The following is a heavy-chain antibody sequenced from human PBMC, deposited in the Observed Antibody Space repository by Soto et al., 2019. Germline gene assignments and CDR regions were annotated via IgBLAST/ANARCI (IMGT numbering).Heavy chain of an antibody. J-gene: IGHJ4*02. Sequence: SETLSLTCNVSGGSLDRSNYYWDWLRQPPGKGLEWIGTTYYNGNAYYNPSLKSRVSMSVDTSKNQFSLKLVSVTAADTAVYYCAKENGYSSTWFEFDYWGQGTLVTVSS. CDR1: GGSLDRSNYY. CDR2: TYYNGNA. CDR3: AKENGYSSTWFEFDY. D-gene: IGHD6-13*01. V-gene: IGHV4-39*07.